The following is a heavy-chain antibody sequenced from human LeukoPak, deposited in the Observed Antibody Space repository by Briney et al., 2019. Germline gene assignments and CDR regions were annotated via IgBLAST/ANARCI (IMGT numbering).Heavy chain of an antibody. CDR2: IYHSGST. J-gene: IGHJ4*02. CDR1: GGSISSGGYP. CDR3: AKGPYCGSDCYYDY. Sequence: PSQTLSLTCAVSGGSISSGGYPWSWIRQPPGKGLEWIGYIYHSGSTYYNPSLKSRVTISVDRSKSQFSLKLSSVTAADTAVYYCAKGPYCGSDCYYDYWGQGTLVTVSS. V-gene: IGHV4-30-2*01. D-gene: IGHD2-21*02.